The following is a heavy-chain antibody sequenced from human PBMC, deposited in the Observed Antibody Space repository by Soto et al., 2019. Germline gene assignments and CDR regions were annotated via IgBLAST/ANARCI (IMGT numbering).Heavy chain of an antibody. V-gene: IGHV4-39*01. CDR2: MYYSGTS. Sequence: PSETLSLTCTVSGGSISDDTYYWGWIRQPPGKGLEWIGSMYYSGTSSYNPSLKSRVTMSVDTSKKQLSLRLSSVTAADAAVYYCARLHCHRPNCVPLDPWGQAPLVTVSS. D-gene: IGHD1-1*01. CDR1: GGSISDDTYY. CDR3: ARLHCHRPNCVPLDP. J-gene: IGHJ5*02.